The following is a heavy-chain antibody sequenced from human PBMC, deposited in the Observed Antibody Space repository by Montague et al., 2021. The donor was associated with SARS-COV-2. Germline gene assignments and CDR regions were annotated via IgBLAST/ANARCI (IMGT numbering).Heavy chain of an antibody. V-gene: IGHV4-59*02. CDR1: GSSVRSYY. J-gene: IGHJ4*02. D-gene: IGHD4-17*01. Sequence: SETLSLTCIVSGSSVRSYYWSWIRQPPGKGLEWIGYIYDSGSTXXXPSXXXRVTISVDTSKNQFSLRLSSVTAAVTVVYYCARENTVTTFGGPYYIDSWGQGTLVTVSA. CDR3: ARENTVTTFGGPYYIDS. CDR2: IYDSGST.